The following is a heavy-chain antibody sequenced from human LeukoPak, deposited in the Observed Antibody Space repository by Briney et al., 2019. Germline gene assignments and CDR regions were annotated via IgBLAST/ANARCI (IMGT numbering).Heavy chain of an antibody. CDR2: ISGSGGST. J-gene: IGHJ4*02. CDR1: GFTFSSYA. V-gene: IGHV3-23*01. D-gene: IGHD5-12*01. Sequence: PGGSLRLSCAASGFTFSSYAMSWVRQAPGKGLEWVSAISGSGGSTYYADSVKGRFTISRDNSKNTLYLQMNSLRAEDTAIYYCVYSGFDWTYYFDWWGQGTLVTVSS. CDR3: VYSGFDWTYYFDW.